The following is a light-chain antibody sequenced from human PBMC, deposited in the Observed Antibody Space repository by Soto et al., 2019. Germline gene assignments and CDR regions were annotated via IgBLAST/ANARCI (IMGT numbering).Light chain of an antibody. CDR2: GAS. V-gene: IGKV3-20*01. Sequence: EIVMTQSPATLSVSPGGRAALSCRASQSVGSNYLAWYQQKPGQAPRLLISGASSRATGIPDRFSGSGSGTDFTLTISRLEPEDSAVYYCQQYGSSPWAFGQGTKVDIK. J-gene: IGKJ1*01. CDR1: QSVGSNY. CDR3: QQYGSSPWA.